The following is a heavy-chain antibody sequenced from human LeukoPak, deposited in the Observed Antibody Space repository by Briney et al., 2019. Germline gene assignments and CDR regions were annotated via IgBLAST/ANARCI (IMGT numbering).Heavy chain of an antibody. CDR2: IYYSGST. CDR1: GGSINSYY. Sequence: PSETLSLTCTVSGGSINSYYWSWLRQPPGKGLEWIGYIYYSGSTNYNPSLKSRVTISVDTSNNKFSLKLTSLTAADTAVYYCVRHLSAGRPAFDIWGQGTMVNVSS. D-gene: IGHD2-15*01. V-gene: IGHV4-59*08. CDR3: VRHLSAGRPAFDI. J-gene: IGHJ3*02.